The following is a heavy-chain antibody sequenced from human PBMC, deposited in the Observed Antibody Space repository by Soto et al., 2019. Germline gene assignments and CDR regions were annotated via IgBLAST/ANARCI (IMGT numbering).Heavy chain of an antibody. CDR3: ARDMLGAVAARPMGWFDP. CDR1: GFTFSSYA. CDR2: ISYDGSNK. J-gene: IGHJ5*02. D-gene: IGHD6-6*01. V-gene: IGHV3-30-3*01. Sequence: GGSLRLSCAASGFTFSSYAMHWVRQAPGKGLEWVAVISYDGSNKYYADSVKGRFTISRDNSKNTLYLQMNSLRAEDTAVYYCARDMLGAVAARPMGWFDPWGQGTLVTVSS.